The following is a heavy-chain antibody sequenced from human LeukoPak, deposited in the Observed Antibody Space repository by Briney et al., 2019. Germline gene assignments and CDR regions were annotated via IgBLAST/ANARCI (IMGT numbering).Heavy chain of an antibody. CDR3: ASYRVSHGMDV. V-gene: IGHV3-7*01. CDR2: IKGDGSEK. D-gene: IGHD1-26*01. CDR1: GFTFSTYW. Sequence: PGGSLRLSCAASGFTFSTYWMAWVRQAPVKGLEWVANIKGDGSEKYHGDSVTGRFTISRDNAKNSLYLQMNSLRAEDTAIYYCASYRVSHGMDVWGQGTTVTVSS. J-gene: IGHJ6*02.